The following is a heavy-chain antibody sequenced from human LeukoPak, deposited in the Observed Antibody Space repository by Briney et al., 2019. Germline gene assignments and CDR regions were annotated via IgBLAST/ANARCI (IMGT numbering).Heavy chain of an antibody. Sequence: SETLSLTCTVSGGSISSGGYYWSWIRQPPGKGLEWIGYIYHSGSTYYNPSLKSRVTISVDRSKNQFSLRLSSVTAADTAAYYCARDSELVVPAAPGAFDIWGQGTMVTVSS. CDR2: IYHSGST. CDR1: GGSISSGGYY. CDR3: ARDSELVVPAAPGAFDI. D-gene: IGHD2-2*01. V-gene: IGHV4-30-2*01. J-gene: IGHJ3*02.